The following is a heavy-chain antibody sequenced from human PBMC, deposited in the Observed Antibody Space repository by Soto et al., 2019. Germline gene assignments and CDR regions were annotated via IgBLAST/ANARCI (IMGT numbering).Heavy chain of an antibody. D-gene: IGHD2-2*01. CDR3: ARGISTTRYYYYYGMDV. J-gene: IGHJ6*02. V-gene: IGHV1-46*01. Sequence: ASVKVSCKASGYTLTSYYLHWVRQAPGQGPEWMGIINPSGGITNDAQKFQDRVTMASDTSTSTVYMELSSLRSEDTAVYYCARGISTTRYYYYYGMDVWGQGTTVTVSS. CDR1: GYTLTSYY. CDR2: INPSGGIT.